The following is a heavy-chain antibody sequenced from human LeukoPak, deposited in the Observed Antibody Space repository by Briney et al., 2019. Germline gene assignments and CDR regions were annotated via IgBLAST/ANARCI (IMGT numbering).Heavy chain of an antibody. CDR3: AAISSDWSEYYFDY. Sequence: ASVKVSCKASGYTFTGYYMHWVRQAPGQGLEWMGWINPNSGGTNYAQKFQGRVTMTRDTSISTAYMELSRLRSDDTAVYYCAAISSDWSEYYFDYWGQGTLVTVSS. CDR2: INPNSGGT. J-gene: IGHJ4*02. D-gene: IGHD6-19*01. CDR1: GYTFTGYY. V-gene: IGHV1-2*02.